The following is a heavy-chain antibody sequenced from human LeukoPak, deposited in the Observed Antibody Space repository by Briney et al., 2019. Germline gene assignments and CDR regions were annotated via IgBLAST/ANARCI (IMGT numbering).Heavy chain of an antibody. CDR2: INGNGSST. V-gene: IGHV3-74*01. Sequence: GGSLRLSCAASGFTFSSYGMSWVRQAPGKGLGWVSGINGNGSSTSYAASVKGRFTISRDKAKNTLYLQMNSLRAEDTAVYYCAREGYSSGWYGGFWFDPWGQGTLVTVSS. CDR3: AREGYSSGWYGGFWFDP. D-gene: IGHD6-19*01. CDR1: GFTFSSYG. J-gene: IGHJ5*02.